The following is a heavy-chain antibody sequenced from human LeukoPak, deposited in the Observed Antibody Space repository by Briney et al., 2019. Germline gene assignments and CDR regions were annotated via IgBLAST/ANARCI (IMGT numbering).Heavy chain of an antibody. D-gene: IGHD4-17*01. CDR2: IRSKAYGGTT. J-gene: IGHJ5*02. Sequence: GGSLRLSCAASGFTVSSNYMSWVRQAPGKGLEWVGFIRSKAYGGTTEYAASVKGRFTISRDDSKSIAYLQMNSLRDEDTAVYYCARDDYGDSRAWFDPWGQGTLVTVSS. V-gene: IGHV3-71*01. CDR3: ARDDYGDSRAWFDP. CDR1: GFTVSSNY.